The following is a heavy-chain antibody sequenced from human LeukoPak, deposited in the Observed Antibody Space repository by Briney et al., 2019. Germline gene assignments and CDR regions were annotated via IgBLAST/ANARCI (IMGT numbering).Heavy chain of an antibody. Sequence: SETLSLTCAVYGGSFSGYYWSWIRQPPGKGLEWIGEINHSGSTNYNPSLKSRVTISVDTSKNQFSLKLSSVTAADTAVYYCASKWEPTSNWFDPWGQGTLVTVSS. CDR2: INHSGST. J-gene: IGHJ5*02. CDR3: ASKWEPTSNWFDP. V-gene: IGHV4-34*01. CDR1: GGSFSGYY. D-gene: IGHD1-26*01.